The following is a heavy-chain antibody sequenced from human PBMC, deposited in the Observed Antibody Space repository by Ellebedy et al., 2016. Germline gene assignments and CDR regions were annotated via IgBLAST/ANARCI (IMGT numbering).Heavy chain of an antibody. Sequence: GESLKISXAASGFTFSSYGMHWVRQAPGKGLEWVAVISYDGSNKYYADSVKGRFTISRDNSKNTLYLQMNSLRAEDTAVYYCAKDRGGVTTSPWYFDLWGRGTLVTVSS. D-gene: IGHD4-17*01. V-gene: IGHV3-30*18. CDR3: AKDRGGVTTSPWYFDL. CDR2: ISYDGSNK. CDR1: GFTFSSYG. J-gene: IGHJ2*01.